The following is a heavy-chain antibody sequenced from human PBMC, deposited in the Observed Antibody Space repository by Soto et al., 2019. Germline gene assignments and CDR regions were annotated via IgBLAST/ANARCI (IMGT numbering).Heavy chain of an antibody. CDR2: INHSGST. D-gene: IGHD2-15*01. CDR3: ARGFGCSGGSCYSGGRNNWFDP. J-gene: IGHJ5*02. Sequence: QVQLQQWGAGLLKPSETLSLTCAVYGGSFSGYYWSWIHQPPGKGLEWIGEINHSGSTNYNPSLKSRVTISVDTSTNQFSVKLSSVTAADTAVYYCARGFGCSGGSCYSGGRNNWFDPWGQGTLVTVSS. CDR1: GGSFSGYY. V-gene: IGHV4-34*01.